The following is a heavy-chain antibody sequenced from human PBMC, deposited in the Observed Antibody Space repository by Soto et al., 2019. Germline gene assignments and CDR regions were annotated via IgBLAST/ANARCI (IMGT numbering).Heavy chain of an antibody. J-gene: IGHJ4*02. Sequence: QVQLVESGGGVVQPGRSLRLSCAASGFTFSSYDIHWVRQAPGKGLEWVAVISYDGSNKYYADSVKGRFTISRDNSKNTVYLQMNSLRPEDTALYCCAKSSRSSWFHLDYWGQGTLVTVSS. CDR3: AKSSRSSWFHLDY. D-gene: IGHD6-13*01. CDR1: GFTFSSYD. V-gene: IGHV3-30*18. CDR2: ISYDGSNK.